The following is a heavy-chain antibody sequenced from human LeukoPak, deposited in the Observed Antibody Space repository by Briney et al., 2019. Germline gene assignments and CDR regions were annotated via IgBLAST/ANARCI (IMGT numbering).Heavy chain of an antibody. D-gene: IGHD3-10*01. J-gene: IGHJ4*02. V-gene: IGHV4-34*01. CDR1: GGSFSGYY. CDR2: ITHNGNT. Sequence: SETLSLTCAVHGGSFSGYYWSWIRQPPGKGLEWIGEITHNGNTNYNPSLKSRATITVDTSKNQFSLKLNSMTAADAAVYYCARGLWFGDENPPYFDYWGQGILVTVSS. CDR3: ARGLWFGDENPPYFDY.